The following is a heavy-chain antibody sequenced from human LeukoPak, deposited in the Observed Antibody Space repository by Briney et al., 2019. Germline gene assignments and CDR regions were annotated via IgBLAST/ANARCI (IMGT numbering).Heavy chain of an antibody. V-gene: IGHV4-38-2*01. CDR3: AREGRTSGTSWYDP. Sequence: SETLSLTCAVSDYSVTSDHYWGWIRLVPGKGLEWIGSIYHSGGTYYNPSLKSRVTISVDTSKDQFSLRLTSVTAADTGIYYCAREGRTSGTSWYDPWGQGTRVTVSS. J-gene: IGHJ5*02. CDR2: IYHSGGT. CDR1: DYSVTSDHY. D-gene: IGHD3-10*01.